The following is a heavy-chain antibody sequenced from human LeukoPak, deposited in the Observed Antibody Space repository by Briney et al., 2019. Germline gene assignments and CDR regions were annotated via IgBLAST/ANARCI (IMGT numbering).Heavy chain of an antibody. D-gene: IGHD3-22*01. J-gene: IGHJ4*02. CDR2: INHSGST. CDR1: GGSFSGYY. Sequence: SETLSLTCAVYGGSFSGYYWSWIRQPPGKGLEWIGEINHSGSTNYNPSLKSRVTISVDTSKNQFSLKLSSVTAADTAVYYCARYYYDSSGYYYEDYWGQGTLVTVSS. V-gene: IGHV4-34*01. CDR3: ARYYYDSSGYYYEDY.